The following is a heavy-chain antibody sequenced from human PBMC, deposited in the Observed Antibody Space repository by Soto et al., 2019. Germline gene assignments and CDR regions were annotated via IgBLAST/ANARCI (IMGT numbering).Heavy chain of an antibody. CDR3: AKSAPVDVDTAMDFDY. J-gene: IGHJ4*02. CDR1: GFTFSSYG. Sequence: GGSLRLSCAASGFTFSSYGMHWVRQAPGKGLEWVSVISYDGSNKYYADSVKGRFTISRDNSKNTLYLQMNSLRAEDTAVYYCAKSAPVDVDTAMDFDYWGQGTLVTVSS. CDR2: ISYDGSNK. D-gene: IGHD5-18*01. V-gene: IGHV3-30*18.